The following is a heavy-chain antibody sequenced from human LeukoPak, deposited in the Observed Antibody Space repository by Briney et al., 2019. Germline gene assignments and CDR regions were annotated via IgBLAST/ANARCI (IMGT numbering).Heavy chain of an antibody. CDR2: INPNSGGT. CDR3: ARSMNTGYSSSWDTYFDY. V-gene: IGHV1-2*02. D-gene: IGHD6-13*01. Sequence: ASVKVSCKASGYTFTGYYMHWVRQAPGQGLEWMGWINPNSGGTNYAQKFRGRVTMTRDTSISTAYMELSRLRSDDTAVYYCARSMNTGYSSSWDTYFDYWGQGTLVTVSS. J-gene: IGHJ4*02. CDR1: GYTFTGYY.